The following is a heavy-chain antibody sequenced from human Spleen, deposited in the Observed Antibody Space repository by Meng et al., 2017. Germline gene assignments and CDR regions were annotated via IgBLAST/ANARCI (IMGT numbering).Heavy chain of an antibody. D-gene: IGHD4-17*01. CDR2: IYTGGTT. Sequence: SETLSLTCTVSGGSITSGAYWWSWIRQPAGKGLEWIGRIYTGGTTIYNPSLKSRVTISLDTSKNQFSLEMRSVTAADAAVYSCARGPTTVSLDFDYWGQGTLVTVSS. J-gene: IGHJ4*02. CDR3: ARGPTTVSLDFDY. CDR1: GGSITSGAYW. V-gene: IGHV4-61*02.